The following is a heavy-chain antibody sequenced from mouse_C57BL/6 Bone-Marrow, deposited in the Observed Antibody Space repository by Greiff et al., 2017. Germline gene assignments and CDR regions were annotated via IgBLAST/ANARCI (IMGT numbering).Heavy chain of an antibody. Sequence: QVQLQQSGAELARPGASVKLSCKASGYTFTSYGISWVKQRTGQGLEWIGEIYPRSGNTYYNEKFKGKATLTADNASSTAYMELRSLTSEDSAVYFWARSKYYGSSYWVAYWGQGTLVTVAA. D-gene: IGHD1-1*01. CDR1: GYTFTSYG. CDR3: ARSKYYGSSYWVAY. CDR2: IYPRSGNT. V-gene: IGHV1-81*01. J-gene: IGHJ3*01.